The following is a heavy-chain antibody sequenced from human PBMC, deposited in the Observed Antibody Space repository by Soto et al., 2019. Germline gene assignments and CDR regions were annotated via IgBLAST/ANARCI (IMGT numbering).Heavy chain of an antibody. Sequence: SVKVSCKASGFTFTSSAMQWVRQARGQRLEWIGWIVVGSGNTNYAQKFQERVTITRDMSTSTAYMELSSLRSEDTAVYYCAADPDSSGYYFDYWGQGTLVTVSS. CDR3: AADPDSSGYYFDY. CDR1: GFTFTSSA. J-gene: IGHJ4*02. V-gene: IGHV1-58*02. D-gene: IGHD3-22*01. CDR2: IVVGSGNT.